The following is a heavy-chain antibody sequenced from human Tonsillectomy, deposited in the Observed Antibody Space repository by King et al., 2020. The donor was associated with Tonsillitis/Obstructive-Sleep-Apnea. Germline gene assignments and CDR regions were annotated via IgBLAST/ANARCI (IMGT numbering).Heavy chain of an antibody. D-gene: IGHD2-2*01. CDR3: ASDYCSSTSCYEDYYYYYGMDV. CDR1: GFTFSSYS. V-gene: IGHV3-21*01. Sequence: VQLVESGGGLVKPGGSLRLSCAASGFTFSSYSMNWVRQAPGKGLEWVSSISSSGSYIYYADSVKGRFTISRDNAKNSLYLQMNSLRAEDTALYYCASDYCSSTSCYEDYYYYYGMDVWGQGTTVTVSS. J-gene: IGHJ6*02. CDR2: ISSSGSYI.